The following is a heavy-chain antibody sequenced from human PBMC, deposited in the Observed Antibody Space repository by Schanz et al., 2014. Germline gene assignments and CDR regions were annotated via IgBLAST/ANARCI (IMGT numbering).Heavy chain of an antibody. CDR3: ARGPLGASP. D-gene: IGHD7-27*01. Sequence: QVQLVQSGAEVKKPGASVKVSCKTSGYTFSNDDINWVRQAIGQGLEWMGWISAYNGNTNYAQKLQGRVTMTTDTATSTAYMELRSLRSDDTAVYYCARGPLGASPWGQGTLVTVSS. CDR2: ISAYNGNT. CDR1: GYTFSNDD. V-gene: IGHV1-18*01. J-gene: IGHJ5*02.